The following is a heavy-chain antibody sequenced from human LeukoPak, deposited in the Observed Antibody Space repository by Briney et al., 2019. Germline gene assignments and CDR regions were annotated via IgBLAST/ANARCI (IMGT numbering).Heavy chain of an antibody. CDR1: GFTFSSYG. J-gene: IGHJ4*02. Sequence: GGPLRLSCAASGFTFSSYGMHWVRQAPGKGLEWVAVISYDGSNKYCADSMKGRFTISRDNSKNTLYLQMNSLRAEDTAVYSCATVFGDYGASDCWGQGTLVTVSS. CDR3: ATVFGDYGASDC. CDR2: ISYDGSNK. V-gene: IGHV3-30*03. D-gene: IGHD4-17*01.